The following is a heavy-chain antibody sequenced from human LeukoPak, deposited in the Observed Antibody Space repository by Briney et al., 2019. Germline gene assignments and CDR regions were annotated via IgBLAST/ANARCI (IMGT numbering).Heavy chain of an antibody. D-gene: IGHD6-13*01. J-gene: IGHJ4*02. V-gene: IGHV3-53*01. Sequence: GGSLSLSCAASGFTVSSNYMTWVRQAPGKGLEWVSVIYSGGSTYYADSVKGRFTISRDNSKNTLYLQMNSLRAEDTAVYSCARSYRSSWYPLNYWGQGTLVTVSS. CDR3: ARSYRSSWYPLNY. CDR1: GFTVSSNY. CDR2: IYSGGST.